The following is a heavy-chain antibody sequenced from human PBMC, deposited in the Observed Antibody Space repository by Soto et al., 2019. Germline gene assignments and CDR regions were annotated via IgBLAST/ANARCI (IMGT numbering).Heavy chain of an antibody. V-gene: IGHV1-69*12. CDR3: AGHYGFWSGYYDC. CDR1: GGTFSSYA. D-gene: IGHD3-3*01. J-gene: IGHJ4*02. Sequence: QVQLVQSGAEVKKPGSSVKVSCKASGGTFSSYAISWVRQAPGQGLEWMGGIIPIFGTANYAQKFQGRVTIPADESTSTADMEHGSLRSEDTTVYFFAGHYGFWSGYYDCWGQGALVTVSS. CDR2: IIPIFGTA.